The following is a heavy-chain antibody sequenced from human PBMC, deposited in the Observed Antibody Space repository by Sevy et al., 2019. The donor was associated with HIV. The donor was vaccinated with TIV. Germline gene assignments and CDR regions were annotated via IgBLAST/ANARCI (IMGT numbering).Heavy chain of an antibody. J-gene: IGHJ6*02. D-gene: IGHD2-2*01. CDR2: IKRDGSEK. V-gene: IGHV3-7*03. Sequence: GGSLRLSCAASGFTFSSYWMSRVRQAPGKGLEWVANIKRDGSEKYYVDSVKGRFTISRDNAKNSLYLQMNSLRAEDTAVYYCARDCSSASCLWGMDVWGQGTTVTVSS. CDR3: ARDCSSASCLWGMDV. CDR1: GFTFSSYW.